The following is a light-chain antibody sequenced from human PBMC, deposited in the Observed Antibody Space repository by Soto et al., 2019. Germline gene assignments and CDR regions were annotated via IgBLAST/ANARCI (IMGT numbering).Light chain of an antibody. Sequence: QSALTQPASVSGTPGQSITISCTGTNSDVGNYNLVSWYQQHPGKAPKLMMYEVTKRPSGVSNRFSGSKSGNTASLTISGLHAEDEADYYCCSDAGSATWVFGGGTQLTVL. CDR1: NSDVGNYNL. V-gene: IGLV2-23*02. CDR3: CSDAGSATWV. J-gene: IGLJ3*02. CDR2: EVT.